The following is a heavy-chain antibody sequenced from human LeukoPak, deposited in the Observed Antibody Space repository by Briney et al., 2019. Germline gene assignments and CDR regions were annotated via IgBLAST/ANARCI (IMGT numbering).Heavy chain of an antibody. CDR3: SGEAPGSGSYHFDY. CDR1: GGSISNYY. J-gene: IGHJ4*02. Sequence: SETLSLTCTVSGGSISNYYWSWIRQPPGKGLEWIGYIYYSGSTNYNPSLKSRVTISVDTSKNLFSLNLSSVTAADTAVYYCSGEAPGSGSYHFDYWGQGTLVTVSS. CDR2: IYYSGST. D-gene: IGHD3-10*01. V-gene: IGHV4-59*01.